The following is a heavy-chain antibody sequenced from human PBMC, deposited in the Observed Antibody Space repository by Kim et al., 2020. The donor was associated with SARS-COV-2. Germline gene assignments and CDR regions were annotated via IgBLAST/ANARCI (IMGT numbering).Heavy chain of an antibody. V-gene: IGHV1-18*01. J-gene: IGHJ4*02. Sequence: ASVKVSCKASGYTFTSYGISWVRQAPGQGLEWMGWISAYNGNTNYAQKLQGRVTMTTDTSTSTAYMELRSLRSDDTAVYYCARFNFYYYGSGSYFAYWGQGTLVTVSS. D-gene: IGHD3-10*01. CDR3: ARFNFYYYGSGSYFAY. CDR1: GYTFTSYG. CDR2: ISAYNGNT.